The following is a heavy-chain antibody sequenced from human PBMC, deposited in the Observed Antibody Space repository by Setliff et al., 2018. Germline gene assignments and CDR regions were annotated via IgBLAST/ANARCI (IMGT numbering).Heavy chain of an antibody. Sequence: ASVKVSCKASGYMFTTYAMSWMRQAPGQGLEWMGWINTNTGNPSYAQGFTGRFVFSLDTDTSTSTAYMELRSLRPDDTAVYYCVRDRPFVVVTATQASFDYWGQGALVTVSS. CDR1: GYMFTTYA. CDR2: INTNTGNP. V-gene: IGHV7-4-1*02. D-gene: IGHD2-21*02. CDR3: VRDRPFVVVTATQASFDY. J-gene: IGHJ4*02.